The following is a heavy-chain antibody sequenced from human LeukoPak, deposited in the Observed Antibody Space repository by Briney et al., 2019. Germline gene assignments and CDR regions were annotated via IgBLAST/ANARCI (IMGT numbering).Heavy chain of an antibody. D-gene: IGHD3-22*01. CDR3: ARRRYYDGSGYLE. Sequence: SETLSLTCSVSGDSVSRSDSYWDWIRQPPGKGLEWIGTTYYSGRTYYSPSLKSRVTMSVDPSNNQFPLTLRPVTAADTAVYYCARRRYYDGSGYLEWGQGTLLSVSS. CDR2: TYYSGRT. CDR1: GDSVSRSDSY. V-gene: IGHV4-39*01. J-gene: IGHJ1*01.